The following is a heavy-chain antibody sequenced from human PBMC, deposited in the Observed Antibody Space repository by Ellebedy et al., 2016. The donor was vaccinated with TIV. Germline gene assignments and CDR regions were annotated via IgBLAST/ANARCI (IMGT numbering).Heavy chain of an antibody. CDR2: ISWNSGSM. V-gene: IGHV3-9*01. Sequence: PGGSLRLSCAASGFTFDDSAMHWVRQVPGKGLEWVSGISWNSGSMGYADSVKGRFSISRDNAKNSLFLQMNSLRAEDTAFYYCAKGEYSGYDDDYFAYWGQGTLVTVSS. J-gene: IGHJ4*02. CDR3: AKGEYSGYDDDYFAY. D-gene: IGHD5-12*01. CDR1: GFTFDDSA.